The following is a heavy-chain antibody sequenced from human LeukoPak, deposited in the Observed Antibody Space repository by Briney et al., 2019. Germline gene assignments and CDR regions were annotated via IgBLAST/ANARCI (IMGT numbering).Heavy chain of an antibody. CDR2: ISSSSSYI. V-gene: IGHV3-21*04. CDR1: GFTFSSYS. CDR3: AKTGVYRFYGMDV. J-gene: IGHJ6*02. Sequence: PGGSLRLSCAASGFTFSSYSMNWVRQAPGKGLEWVSSISSSSSYIYYADSVKGRFTISRDNAKNSLYLQMNSLRAEDTALYYCAKTGVYRFYGMDVWGQGTTVTVSS. D-gene: IGHD3-10*01.